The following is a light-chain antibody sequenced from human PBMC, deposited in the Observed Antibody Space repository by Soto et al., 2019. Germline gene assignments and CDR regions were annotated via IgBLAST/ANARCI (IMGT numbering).Light chain of an antibody. CDR1: SSNIGRNT. CDR2: SND. V-gene: IGLV1-44*01. CDR3: AAWDDSLNGHYV. J-gene: IGLJ1*01. Sequence: QSVLTQPPSASGTPGQRVTISCSGSSSNIGRNTVNWYQQLPGTAPKVLIYSNDRRPSGVPDRFSGSKSGTSASLAISGLRSEDDADYYCAAWDDSLNGHYVFGAGTKVTVL.